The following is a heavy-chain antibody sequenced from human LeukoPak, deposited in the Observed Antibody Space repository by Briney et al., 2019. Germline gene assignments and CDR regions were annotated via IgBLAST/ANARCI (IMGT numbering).Heavy chain of an antibody. Sequence: PGRSLRLSCAASGFTFSSYAMSWVRQAPGKGLEWVSVISNSGGSTFYADSVKGRFTISRDNSKNTLYLQMNSLRAEDTAVYYCARDRGYSCGYWGQGTLVAVSS. D-gene: IGHD5-18*01. CDR3: ARDRGYSCGY. CDR2: ISNSGGST. CDR1: GFTFSSYA. J-gene: IGHJ4*02. V-gene: IGHV3-23*01.